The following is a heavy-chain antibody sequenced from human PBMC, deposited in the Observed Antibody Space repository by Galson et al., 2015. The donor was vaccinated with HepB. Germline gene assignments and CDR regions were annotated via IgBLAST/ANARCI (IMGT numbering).Heavy chain of an antibody. CDR1: GGSFSGYY. V-gene: IGHV4-34*01. CDR3: ARGRDIVVVPAAMHFDY. D-gene: IGHD2-2*01. Sequence: ETLSLTCAVYGGSFSGYYWSWIRQPPGKGLEWIGEINHSGSTNYNPSLKSRVTISVDTSKNQFSLKLSSVTAADTAVYYCARGRDIVVVPAAMHFDYWGQGTLVTVSS. J-gene: IGHJ4*02. CDR2: INHSGST.